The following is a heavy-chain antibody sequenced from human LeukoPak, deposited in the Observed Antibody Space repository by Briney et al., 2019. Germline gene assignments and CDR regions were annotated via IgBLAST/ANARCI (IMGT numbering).Heavy chain of an antibody. CDR1: GGSFSGYY. CDR2: INHSGST. D-gene: IGHD3-10*01. CDR3: AKSNGYGLIDI. V-gene: IGHV4-34*01. Sequence: PSETLSLTCAVYGGSFSGYYWTWIRQPPGKELEWIGEINHSGSTNYNPSLKSRVTISVDTSKNQFSLKLNSVTAADTAVYYCAKSNGYGLIDIWGQGTVVTVSS. J-gene: IGHJ3*02.